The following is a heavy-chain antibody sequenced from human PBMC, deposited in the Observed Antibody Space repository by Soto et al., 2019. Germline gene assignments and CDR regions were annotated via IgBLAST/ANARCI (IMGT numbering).Heavy chain of an antibody. CDR3: AKRVEYSSSTHYFDY. Sequence: GGSLRLSCAASGFTFISYAMHWVLQAPCKGLEWVAVISYDGSNKYYADSVKGRFTISRDKSKNTLYLQMNSLRAEDTAVYYCAKRVEYSSSTHYFDYWGQGTLVTVSS. CDR1: GFTFISYA. J-gene: IGHJ4*02. V-gene: IGHV3-30-3*02. D-gene: IGHD6-6*01. CDR2: ISYDGSNK.